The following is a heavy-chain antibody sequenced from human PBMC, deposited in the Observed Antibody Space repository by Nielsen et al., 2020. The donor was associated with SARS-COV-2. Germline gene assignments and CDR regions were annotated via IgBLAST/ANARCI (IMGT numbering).Heavy chain of an antibody. CDR2: MYNNGNT. CDR3: ARGRRAASVYYGLDV. D-gene: IGHD6-25*01. J-gene: IGHJ6*02. Sequence: SETLSLTCTVSGGSISSDYWSWIRQPPGKGLEWIGYMYNNGNTNYNPSLKSRVTISVDTSKDQFSLKLSAVTAADTAVYYCARGRRAASVYYGLDVWGRGTTVTVSS. CDR1: GGSISSDY. V-gene: IGHV4-59*01.